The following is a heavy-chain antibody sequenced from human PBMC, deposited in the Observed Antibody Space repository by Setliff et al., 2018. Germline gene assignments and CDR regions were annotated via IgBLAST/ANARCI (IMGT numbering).Heavy chain of an antibody. D-gene: IGHD4-4*01. J-gene: IGHJ6*03. Sequence: SVKVSCKASGDTFSSYAVNWVRQAPGQGLEWMGGIIPIFGTANYAQKFQGRLTITTVGSTSTAYMELSSLRSEDTAVYYCARADYIRYFYMDAWGKGTTVTVSS. CDR1: GDTFSSYA. CDR2: IIPIFGTA. V-gene: IGHV1-69*05. CDR3: ARADYIRYFYMDA.